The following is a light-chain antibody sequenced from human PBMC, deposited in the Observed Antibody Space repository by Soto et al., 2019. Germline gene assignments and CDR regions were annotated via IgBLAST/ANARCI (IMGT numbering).Light chain of an antibody. V-gene: IGLV2-23*02. CDR2: EVS. J-gene: IGLJ2*01. CDR1: SSDVGSYNL. CDR3: CSYAGSSTVV. Sequence: QSALTQPASVSGSPGQSITISCTGTSSDVGSYNLVSWYQQNPGKAPKLMIYEVSKWSSGVSTRFSGSKSGNTASLTISGLQAEEEADYYFCSYAGSSTVVFGGGTKLTVL.